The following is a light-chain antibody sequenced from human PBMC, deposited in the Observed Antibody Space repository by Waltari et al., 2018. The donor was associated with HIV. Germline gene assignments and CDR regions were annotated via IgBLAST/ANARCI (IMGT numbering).Light chain of an antibody. V-gene: IGKV3-11*01. CDR2: GAS. CDR3: HQRSNWPIT. CDR1: QSVSTY. J-gene: IGKJ5*01. Sequence: VLTQSPATLSLSPGERATLSCRAGQSVSTYLAWYQQKPGQAPRLLIYGASSRATGIPARFSGSGSGTDFTLTISSLEPGDFGVYYCHQRSNWPITFGQGTRLEIK.